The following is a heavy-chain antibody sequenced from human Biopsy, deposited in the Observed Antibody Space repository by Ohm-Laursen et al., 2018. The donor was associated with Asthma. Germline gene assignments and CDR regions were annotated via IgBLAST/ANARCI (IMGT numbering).Heavy chain of an antibody. V-gene: IGHV4-39*01. Sequence: GTLSLTCTVSGASITSSAYYWGWIRQPPGKGLEWIGSMYYGETTYYSPSLKSRLTISVHTSKNQFSLILSRVTAADTAVYYCARHDHRWDTYADFWGQGTLVTVSS. D-gene: IGHD2-2*01. J-gene: IGHJ4*02. CDR3: ARHDHRWDTYADF. CDR2: MYYGETT. CDR1: GASITSSAYY.